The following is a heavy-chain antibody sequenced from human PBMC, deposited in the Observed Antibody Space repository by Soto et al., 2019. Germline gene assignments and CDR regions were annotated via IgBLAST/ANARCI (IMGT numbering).Heavy chain of an antibody. CDR3: AKSPGMYYYDSSGYYHYDY. Sequence: QRLSCAASGFTFSSYAMSWVRQAPGKGLEWVSAISGSGVSTYYADSVKGRFTISRDNSKNTLYLQMNSLRAEDTAVYYCAKSPGMYYYDSSGYYHYDYWGQGALVTVSS. CDR2: ISGSGVST. V-gene: IGHV3-23*01. D-gene: IGHD3-22*01. CDR1: GFTFSSYA. J-gene: IGHJ4*02.